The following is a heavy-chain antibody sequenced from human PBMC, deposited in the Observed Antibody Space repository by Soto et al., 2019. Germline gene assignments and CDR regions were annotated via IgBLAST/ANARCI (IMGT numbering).Heavy chain of an antibody. J-gene: IGHJ4*01. D-gene: IGHD6-19*01. V-gene: IGHV2-70*01. CDR2: IDWDDDK. CDR1: GFSLSSNGMC. CDR3: VWTPPRPGSGWPTYYFDY. Sequence: SGPTLVNPTQTVTLTCTFSGFSLSSNGMCVSWIRQPPGKALEWLAVIDWDDDKYYITSLKTRLSISKDTSKNQVVLTMTNMDPVDTATYYCVWTPPRPGSGWPTYYFDYWGHGTLVTVSS.